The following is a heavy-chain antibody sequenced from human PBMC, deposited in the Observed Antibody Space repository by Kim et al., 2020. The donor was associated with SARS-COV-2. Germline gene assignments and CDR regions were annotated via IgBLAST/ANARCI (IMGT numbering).Heavy chain of an antibody. D-gene: IGHD3-3*02. CDR3: AREFENTFYFDI. J-gene: IGHJ4*02. Sequence: YEEKFQGRVTRTRDTTTNTVYMELTSLRREDTAVYYCAREFENTFYFDIWGQGTLVTVSP. V-gene: IGHV1-46*01.